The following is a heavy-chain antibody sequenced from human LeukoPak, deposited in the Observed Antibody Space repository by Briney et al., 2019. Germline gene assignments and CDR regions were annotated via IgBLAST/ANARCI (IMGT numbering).Heavy chain of an antibody. CDR1: GFTFSSYG. Sequence: GGSLRLSCAASGFTFSSYGMHWVRQAPGKGLEWVAVIWYDGSNKYYEDSVKGRFTISRDNSKNTLYLQMNSLRAEDTAVYYCANAQQPYGSGSARNWGQGTLVTVSS. J-gene: IGHJ4*02. CDR3: ANAQQPYGSGSARN. D-gene: IGHD3-10*01. V-gene: IGHV3-33*06. CDR2: IWYDGSNK.